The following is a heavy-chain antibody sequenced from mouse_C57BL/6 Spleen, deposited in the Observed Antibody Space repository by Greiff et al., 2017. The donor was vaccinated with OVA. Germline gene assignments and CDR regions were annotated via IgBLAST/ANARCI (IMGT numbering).Heavy chain of an antibody. Sequence: QVQLQQPGAELVKPGASVKLSCKASGYTFTSYWMHWVKQRPGRGLEWIGRIDPNSGGTKYNEKFKSKATLTVDKPSSTAYMQLSSLTSEDSAVYYGARDDYDYGGPFAYWGQGTLVTVSA. CDR1: GYTFTSYW. D-gene: IGHD2-4*01. CDR2: IDPNSGGT. V-gene: IGHV1-72*01. J-gene: IGHJ3*01. CDR3: ARDDYDYGGPFAY.